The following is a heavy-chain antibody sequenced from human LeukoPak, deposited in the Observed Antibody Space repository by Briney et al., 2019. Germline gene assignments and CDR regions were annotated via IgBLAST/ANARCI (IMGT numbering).Heavy chain of an antibody. V-gene: IGHV1-69*05. CDR2: IIPMLGTA. Sequence: ASVTVSCKASVVTFTNYVISWVRQAPGQGLEWVGGIIPMLGTAHYAQKFQGRVTISTDASTSTAYMELSSLRSDDTAVYYCARGAYGSGTYTHYYYMDVWGKGTTVTVSS. J-gene: IGHJ6*03. CDR3: ARGAYGSGTYTHYYYMDV. CDR1: VVTFTNYV. D-gene: IGHD3-10*01.